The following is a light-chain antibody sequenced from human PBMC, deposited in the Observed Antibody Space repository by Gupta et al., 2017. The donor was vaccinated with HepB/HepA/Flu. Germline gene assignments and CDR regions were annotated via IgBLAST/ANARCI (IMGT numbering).Light chain of an antibody. J-gene: IGKJ4*01. CDR3: QQRSNWPPLT. CDR1: QSINNY. Sequence: ILLPQFPATLHSSPAERATLSCRASQSINNYLAGYQQKPGQAPRLLIFDASNRAAGIPLRFSGNGSGTDFTLTISSLAPEDFAIYYCQQRSNWPPLTFGGGTKVEIK. CDR2: DAS. V-gene: IGKV3-11*01.